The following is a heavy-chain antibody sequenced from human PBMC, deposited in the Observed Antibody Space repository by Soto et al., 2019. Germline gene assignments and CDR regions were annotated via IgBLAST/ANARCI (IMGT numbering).Heavy chain of an antibody. CDR2: ISYDVSNK. Sequence: QAGGSLRLSCAASGFTFSSYAMHWVRQAPGKGLEWVAVISYDVSNKYYADSVKGRFTISRDNSKNTLYLQMNSLRAEDTAVYYCARDCTSYDFWSGVGGMDVWGQGTTVTVSS. J-gene: IGHJ6*02. V-gene: IGHV3-30-3*01. D-gene: IGHD3-3*01. CDR3: ARDCTSYDFWSGVGGMDV. CDR1: GFTFSSYA.